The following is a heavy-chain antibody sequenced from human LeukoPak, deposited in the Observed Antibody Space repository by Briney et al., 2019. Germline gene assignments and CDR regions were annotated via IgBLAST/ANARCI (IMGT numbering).Heavy chain of an antibody. CDR1: GITVSSYS. D-gene: IGHD4-17*01. CDR3: ARGSPTVTPLFDY. J-gene: IGHJ4*02. Sequence: GGSLRLSCAASGITVSSYSFNWVRQAPGKGLEWVSYISSSGTTIYYADSVKGRFTISRDDAKNSLYLQMNSLKTEDTAVYYCARGSPTVTPLFDYWGQGTLVTVSS. CDR2: ISSSGTTI. V-gene: IGHV3-48*01.